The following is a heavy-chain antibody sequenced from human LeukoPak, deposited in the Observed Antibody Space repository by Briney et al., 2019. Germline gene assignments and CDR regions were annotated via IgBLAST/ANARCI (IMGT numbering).Heavy chain of an antibody. D-gene: IGHD1-26*01. CDR2: ISSSGSTI. V-gene: IGHV3-11*04. CDR3: SKGGRAADH. J-gene: IGHJ4*02. CDR1: GFTFSGYY. Sequence: GGSLRLSCAASGFTFSGYYMSWIRQAPGKGLEWVSYISSSGSTIYYADSVKGRFTISRDNSKNTLYLQMNSLTAADTAVYYCSKGGRAADHWGQGTLVTVSS.